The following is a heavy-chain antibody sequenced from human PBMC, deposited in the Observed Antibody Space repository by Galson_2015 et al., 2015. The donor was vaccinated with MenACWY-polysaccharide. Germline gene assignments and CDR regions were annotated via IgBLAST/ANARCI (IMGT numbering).Heavy chain of an antibody. D-gene: IGHD3-22*01. CDR3: ARSHYDSGGGGLDP. V-gene: IGHV3-48*01. CDR2: IPSSDASNK. CDR1: GFIFSTYS. J-gene: IGHJ5*02. Sequence: SLRLSCAASGFIFSTYSMNWVRQAPGKGLEWLSYIPSSDASNKFYADSLKGRFTISRDNSRNTLYLQMDSLRAEDTALYYCARSHYDSGGGGLDPWGQGTLVTVSS.